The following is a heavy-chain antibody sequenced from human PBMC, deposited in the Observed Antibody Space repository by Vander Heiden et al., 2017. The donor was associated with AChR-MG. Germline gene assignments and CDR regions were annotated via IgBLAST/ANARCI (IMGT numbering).Heavy chain of an antibody. CDR1: GFTFGSSA. Sequence: EVQLVESGGGLVQPGGSLRLSCAAAGFTFGSSAMNWVRQAPGKGLEWVSYISSSGSTIYYADSVKGRFTISRDNAKNSLYLQMNSLRAEDTAVYYCARTHYYDSSGYYYVGWFDPWGQGTLVTVSS. CDR3: ARTHYYDSSGYYYVGWFDP. CDR2: ISSSGSTI. D-gene: IGHD3-22*01. J-gene: IGHJ5*02. V-gene: IGHV3-48*03.